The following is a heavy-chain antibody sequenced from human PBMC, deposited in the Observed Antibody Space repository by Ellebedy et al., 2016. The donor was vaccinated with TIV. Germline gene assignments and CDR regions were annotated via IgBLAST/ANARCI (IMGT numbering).Heavy chain of an antibody. D-gene: IGHD3-22*01. CDR1: GASISNTNW. J-gene: IGHJ4*02. V-gene: IGHV4-4*02. Sequence: SETLSLTCAVSGASISNTNWWSWVRQPPGTGLEWIGEIFHSGSTTYNPSLKSRLTISIDKSKNQFSLRLSSVTAADTAVYYCARPFGHYYDSSGFFDYWGQGTLVTVSS. CDR2: IFHSGST. CDR3: ARPFGHYYDSSGFFDY.